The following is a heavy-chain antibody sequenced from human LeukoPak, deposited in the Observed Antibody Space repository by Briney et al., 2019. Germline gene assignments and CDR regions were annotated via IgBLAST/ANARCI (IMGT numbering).Heavy chain of an antibody. CDR3: AKETTYYYDSSGFLGFQH. CDR2: IIPIFGIA. D-gene: IGHD3-22*01. Sequence: GASVKVSCKASGGTFSSYAISWVRQAPGQGLEWMGRIIPIFGIANYAQKSQGRVTITADKSTSTAYMELSSLRSEDTAVYYCAKETTYYYDSSGFLGFQHWGQGTLVTVSS. V-gene: IGHV1-69*04. CDR1: GGTFSSYA. J-gene: IGHJ1*01.